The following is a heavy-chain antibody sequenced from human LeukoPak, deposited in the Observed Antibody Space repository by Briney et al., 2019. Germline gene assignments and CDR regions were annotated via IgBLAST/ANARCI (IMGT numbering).Heavy chain of an antibody. CDR1: GLPFSTFW. CDR3: ASRDAFDI. J-gene: IGHJ3*02. Sequence: GGSLRLSCAASGLPFSTFWMNWVRQAPGKGLEWVANINQDGSEEYYVDSVKGRFTISRDNAKNSLYLQMNSLRAEDTAVYYCASRDAFDIWGQGTMVTVSS. CDR2: INQDGSEE. V-gene: IGHV3-7*01.